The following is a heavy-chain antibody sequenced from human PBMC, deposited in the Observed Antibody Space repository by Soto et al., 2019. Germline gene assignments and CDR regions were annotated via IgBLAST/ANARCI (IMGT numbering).Heavy chain of an antibody. CDR2: IYPGDSDT. D-gene: IGHD3-22*01. J-gene: IGHJ6*02. CDR3: VKHYYDSSGPGAYYYYGMDV. CDR1: GYSFTSYW. Sequence: PGESLKISCKGSGYSFTSYWIGWVRQMPGKGLEWMGIIYPGDSDTRYSPSFQGQVTISADKSISTAYLQRSSLKASDTAMYYCVKHYYDSSGPGAYYYYGMDVWGQGTTVTVSS. V-gene: IGHV5-51*01.